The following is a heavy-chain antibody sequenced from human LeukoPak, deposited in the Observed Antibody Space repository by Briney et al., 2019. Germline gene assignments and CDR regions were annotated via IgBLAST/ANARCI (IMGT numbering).Heavy chain of an antibody. V-gene: IGHV3-48*02. J-gene: IGHJ6*02. CDR3: ARASCYLRNCYYYGMDV. CDR2: ISSGSRDI. D-gene: IGHD2-2*01. Sequence: GGSLRLSCAAFGFRFDSYSMNWVRQAPGKGLEWLSFISSGSRDIYYADPVKGRFTISRDNGKNSLYLHMNSLRDEDTAVYYCARASCYLRNCYYYGMDVWGQGTTVTVSS. CDR1: GFRFDSYS.